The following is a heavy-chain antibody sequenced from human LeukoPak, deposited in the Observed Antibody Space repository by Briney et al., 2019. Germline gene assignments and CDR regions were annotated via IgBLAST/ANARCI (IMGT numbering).Heavy chain of an antibody. V-gene: IGHV4-34*01. CDR2: INHSGST. Sequence: SETLSLTCVVYGGSFSGYYWSWIRQPPGKGLEWIGEINHSGSTNYNPSLKSRVTISVDTSKNPFSLKLSFVTAADTAVYYCAGRAPPLGWNDGDAFDIWGQGTMVTVSS. J-gene: IGHJ3*02. CDR1: GGSFSGYY. D-gene: IGHD1-1*01. CDR3: AGRAPPLGWNDGDAFDI.